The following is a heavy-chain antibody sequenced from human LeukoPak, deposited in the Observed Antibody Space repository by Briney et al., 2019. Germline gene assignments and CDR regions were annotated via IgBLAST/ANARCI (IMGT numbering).Heavy chain of an antibody. V-gene: IGHV4-4*02. J-gene: IGHJ4*02. D-gene: IGHD6-19*01. CDR1: GGSTSSSRW. CDR2: IYHSGST. CDR3: ARALGSGWSQRE. Sequence: SGTLSLTCAVSGGSTSSSRWWSWVRQPPGKGLEWIGEIYHSGSTNYNPSLKSRVTISVDKSKNHFSLKLSSVTAADTAVYYCARALGSGWSQREWGQGTLVTVSS.